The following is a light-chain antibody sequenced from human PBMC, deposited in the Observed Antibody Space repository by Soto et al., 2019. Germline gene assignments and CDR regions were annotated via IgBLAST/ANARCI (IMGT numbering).Light chain of an antibody. CDR2: EVS. CDR3: FSFTTDWTHV. J-gene: IGLJ1*01. Sequence: QAVLTEPACVSGSTAQAITISCTGSSSDIGAYNYVSWFQQYPGKAPKLIISEVSNRPSGVSNRFSGSKSGTAASLTISGLQTEDEADYFCFSFTTDWTHVFGTGTKV. CDR1: SSDIGAYNY. V-gene: IGLV2-14*01.